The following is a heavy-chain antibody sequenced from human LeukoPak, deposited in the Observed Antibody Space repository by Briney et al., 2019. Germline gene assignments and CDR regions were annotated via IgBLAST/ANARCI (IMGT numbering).Heavy chain of an antibody. CDR1: GGSISSSDYY. Sequence: PSETLSLTCTVSGGSISSSDYYWGCVRQPPGKGLEWIGSIYYRESTYYNPSLKSRVTISVDTSKNQFSLKLSSVTAADTAVYYCARDGGAAAGYNWFDPWGQGTLVTVSS. J-gene: IGHJ5*02. CDR2: IYYREST. D-gene: IGHD6-13*01. CDR3: ARDGGAAAGYNWFDP. V-gene: IGHV4-39*07.